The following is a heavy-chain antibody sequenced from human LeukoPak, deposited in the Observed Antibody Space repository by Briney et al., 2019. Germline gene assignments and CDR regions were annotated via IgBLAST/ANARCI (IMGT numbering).Heavy chain of an antibody. CDR3: ARDYGGNSRPPFDY. V-gene: IGHV3-30*03. Sequence: GGSLRLSCAASGFTFSSYGMHWVRQAPGKGLEWVAVISYDGSNKYYADSVKGRFTISRDNSKNTLYLQMNSLRAEDTAVYYCARDYGGNSRPPFDYWGQGTLVTVSS. CDR1: GFTFSSYG. J-gene: IGHJ4*02. CDR2: ISYDGSNK. D-gene: IGHD4-23*01.